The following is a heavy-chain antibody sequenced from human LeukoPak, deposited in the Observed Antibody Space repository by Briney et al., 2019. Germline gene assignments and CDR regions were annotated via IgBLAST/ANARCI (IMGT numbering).Heavy chain of an antibody. CDR3: ARRRTTGTTGYFDS. V-gene: IGHV4-4*09. J-gene: IGHJ4*02. CDR1: RGSISTYY. Sequence: PSETLSLTCTISRGSISTYYWSWIRQPPGKGLEWIGDISTGGSTNYNPSLKSRVTISVDTSKTHFSLNLSSVTAADTAVYYCARRRTTGTTGYFDSWGQGSLVTVSS. CDR2: ISTGGST. D-gene: IGHD1-1*01.